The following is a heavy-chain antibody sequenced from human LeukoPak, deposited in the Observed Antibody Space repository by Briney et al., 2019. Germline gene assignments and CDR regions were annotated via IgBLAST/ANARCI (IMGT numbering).Heavy chain of an antibody. D-gene: IGHD1-26*01. CDR1: GFTFSSYA. CDR3: ARDPRGSGSYLSPPFDY. CDR2: ISGSGGST. J-gene: IGHJ4*02. V-gene: IGHV3-23*01. Sequence: GGSLRLSCAASGFTFSSYAMSWVRQAPGKGLEWVSAISGSGGSTYYADSVKGRFTISRDNSKNTLYLQMNSLRAEDTAVYYCARDPRGSGSYLSPPFDYWGQGTLVTVSS.